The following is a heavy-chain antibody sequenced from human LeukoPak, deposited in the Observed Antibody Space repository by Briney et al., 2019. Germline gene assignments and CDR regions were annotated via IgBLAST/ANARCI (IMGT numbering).Heavy chain of an antibody. CDR3: AREVTIGVGAADY. Sequence: ASVKLSCKASGYGFSIYYIHWVRRSPGQGLEWMGIINPSGDGTSYAQKFQGRVTMTRYTSTSTVYMEVSSLRNTHTAVYYCAREVTIGVGAADYWGQGTLVTVSS. J-gene: IGHJ4*02. D-gene: IGHD1-26*01. CDR1: GYGFSIYY. V-gene: IGHV1-46*01. CDR2: INPSGDGT.